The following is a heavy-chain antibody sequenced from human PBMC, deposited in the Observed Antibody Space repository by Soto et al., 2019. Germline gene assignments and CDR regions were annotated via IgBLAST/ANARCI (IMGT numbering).Heavy chain of an antibody. CDR2: INAYNGNT. CDR3: ARVEVPANSGVDP. J-gene: IGHJ5*02. Sequence: ASVKVSCKASGGTFSSYAISWVRQAPGQGLEWMGWINAYNGNTNYAQKLQGRVTMTTDTSTSTAYMELRSLRSDDTAVYYCARVEVPANSGVDPWGQGTLVTVSS. CDR1: GGTFSSYA. D-gene: IGHD2-2*01. V-gene: IGHV1-18*01.